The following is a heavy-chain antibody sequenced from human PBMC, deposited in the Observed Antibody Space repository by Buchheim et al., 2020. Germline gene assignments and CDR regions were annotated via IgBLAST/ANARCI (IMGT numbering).Heavy chain of an antibody. D-gene: IGHD2-15*01. J-gene: IGHJ5*02. CDR3: ARRPWSAELYCSGGSCYSGGWFDP. Sequence: QVQLQESGPGLVKPSETLSLTCTVSGGSISSYYWSWIRQPPGKGLEWIGYIYYSGSTNYNPSLTSRVTISVDTSKNQFSLKLSSVTAADTAVYYCARRPWSAELYCSGGSCYSGGWFDPWGQGTL. CDR1: GGSISSYY. CDR2: IYYSGST. V-gene: IGHV4-59*01.